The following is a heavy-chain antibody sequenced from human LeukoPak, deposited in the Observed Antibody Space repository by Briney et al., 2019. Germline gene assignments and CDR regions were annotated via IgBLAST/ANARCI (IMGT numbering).Heavy chain of an antibody. CDR1: GFTFNNYA. J-gene: IGHJ4*02. V-gene: IGHV3-23*01. CDR2: ISGSGARS. CDR3: AKPRYYDSSGTQGFDY. D-gene: IGHD3-22*01. Sequence: GGSLRLSCAASGFTFNNYAMNWVRQAPGKGLEWVSRISGSGARSYYADSVKGRFTISRDNSKNTLYLQMNSLRAEDTAVYYCAKPRYYDSSGTQGFDYWGQGTLVTVSS.